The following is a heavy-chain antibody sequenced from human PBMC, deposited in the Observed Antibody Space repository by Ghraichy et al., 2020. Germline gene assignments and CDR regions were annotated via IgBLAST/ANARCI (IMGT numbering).Heavy chain of an antibody. D-gene: IGHD2-15*01. CDR2: IYPGDSDT. CDR1: GYSFTSYW. CDR3: ARYAYFDCSGGSCQATIPGPTDAFDI. Sequence: GESLNISCKGSGYSFTSYWIGWVRQMPGKGLEWMGIIYPGDSDTRYSPSFQGQVTISADKSISTAYLQWSSLKASDTAMYYCARYAYFDCSGGSCQATIPGPTDAFDIWGQGTMVTVSS. J-gene: IGHJ3*02. V-gene: IGHV5-51*01.